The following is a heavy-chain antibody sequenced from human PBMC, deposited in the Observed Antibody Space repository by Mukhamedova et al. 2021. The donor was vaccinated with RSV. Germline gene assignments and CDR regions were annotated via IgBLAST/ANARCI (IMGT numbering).Heavy chain of an antibody. CDR2: VNPDGSRT. D-gene: IGHD1-14*01. J-gene: IGHJ4*02. CDR3: ATNVLGGEPY. Sequence: GRQAPGKGLVWVSLVNPDGSRTTYTDPVKGRFTTSRDNAKNTLYLQMSSLRVDDTAVYFCATNVLGGEPYWGQGTLVTVSS. V-gene: IGHV3-74*01.